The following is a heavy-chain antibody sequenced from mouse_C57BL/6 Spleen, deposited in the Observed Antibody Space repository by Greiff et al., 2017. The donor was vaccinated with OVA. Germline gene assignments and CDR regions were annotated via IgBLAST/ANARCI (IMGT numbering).Heavy chain of an antibody. CDR2: IYPGDGDT. CDR3: ARYLPYYIDY. Sequence: VQLQESGPELVKPGASVKISCKASGYAFSSSWMNWVKQRPGKGLEWIGRIYPGDGDTNYNGKFKGKATLTADKSSSTAYMQLSSLTSEDSAVYFCARYLPYYIDYWGQGTTLTVSS. CDR1: GYAFSSSW. V-gene: IGHV1-82*01. J-gene: IGHJ2*01.